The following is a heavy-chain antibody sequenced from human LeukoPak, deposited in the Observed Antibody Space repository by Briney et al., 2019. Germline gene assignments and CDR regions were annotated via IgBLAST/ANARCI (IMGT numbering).Heavy chain of an antibody. D-gene: IGHD1-1*01. J-gene: IGHJ4*02. CDR2: MNPNSGNT. V-gene: IGHV1-8*03. CDR1: GYTFTSHD. CDR3: ARGDRGTEDFDY. Sequence: ASVKVSCKASGYTFTSHDINWVRQATGQELEWMGWMNPNSGNTGYAQKFQGRVTITRNNSISTVYMELSSLRSEDTAVYYCARGDRGTEDFDYWGQGTLVTVSS.